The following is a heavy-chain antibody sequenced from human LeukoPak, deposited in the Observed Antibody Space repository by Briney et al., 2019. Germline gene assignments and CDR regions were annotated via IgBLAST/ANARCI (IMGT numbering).Heavy chain of an antibody. D-gene: IGHD1/OR15-1a*01. CDR2: VNHSGST. J-gene: IGHJ4*02. V-gene: IGHV4-34*01. Sequence: SETLSLTCAVYGGSFSGYYWSWIRQPPGKGLEWIGEVNHSGSTNCNPSLKSRVTISVDTSKNQFSLKLSSVTAADTAVYYCARVPRTSDYFDYWGQGTLVTVSS. CDR1: GGSFSGYY. CDR3: ARVPRTSDYFDY.